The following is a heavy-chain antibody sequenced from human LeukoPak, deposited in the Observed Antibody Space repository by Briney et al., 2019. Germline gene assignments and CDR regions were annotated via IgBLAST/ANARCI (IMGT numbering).Heavy chain of an antibody. D-gene: IGHD3-3*01. Sequence: ASVKVSCTASGYTFTSYAMHWVRQAPGQRLEWMGWINAGNGNTKYSQKFQGRVTITRDTSASTAYMELSSLRSEDTAVYYCARERLDDLHYYYGMDVWGQGTTVTVSS. J-gene: IGHJ6*02. CDR2: INAGNGNT. CDR3: ARERLDDLHYYYGMDV. CDR1: GYTFTSYA. V-gene: IGHV1-3*01.